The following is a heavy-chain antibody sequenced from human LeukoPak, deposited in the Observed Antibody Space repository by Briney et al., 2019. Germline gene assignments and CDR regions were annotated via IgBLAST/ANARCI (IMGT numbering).Heavy chain of an antibody. Sequence: PGGSLRLSCAASGFTFSSYSMNWVRQAPGKGLEWVSSISSSSSYIYYADSVKGRFTISRDNAKNSLYLQMNSLRAEDTAVYYCARESSDFWSGYYTSEGYWGQGTLVTVSS. V-gene: IGHV3-21*01. D-gene: IGHD3-3*01. J-gene: IGHJ4*02. CDR1: GFTFSSYS. CDR2: ISSSSSYI. CDR3: ARESSDFWSGYYTSEGY.